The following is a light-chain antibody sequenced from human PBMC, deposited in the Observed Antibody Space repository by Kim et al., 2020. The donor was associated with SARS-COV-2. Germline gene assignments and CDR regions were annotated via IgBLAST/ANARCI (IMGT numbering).Light chain of an antibody. J-gene: IGLJ3*02. CDR3: QSYDSSLTHWV. CDR1: SSNIGAGFD. Sequence: QSVLTQTPSLSGAPGQRVTISCTGSSSNIGAGFDVHWYQQLPGTAPKLLIYGNSNRPSGVPDRFSGSKSGTSASLAITGLQAEDEADYYCQSYDSSLTHWVFGGGTQLTVL. V-gene: IGLV1-40*01. CDR2: GNS.